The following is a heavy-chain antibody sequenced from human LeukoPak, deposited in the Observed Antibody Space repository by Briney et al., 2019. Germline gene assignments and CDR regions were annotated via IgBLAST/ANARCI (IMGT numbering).Heavy chain of an antibody. CDR2: INHSGST. V-gene: IGHV4-34*01. CDR3: ARTIGRIAARLKRAFDY. Sequence: SETLSLTCAVYGGSFSGYYWSWIRQPPGKGLEWIGEINHSGSTNYSPSLKSRVTISVDTSKNQFSLKLSSVTAADTAVYYCARTIGRIAARLKRAFDYWGQGTLVTVSS. CDR1: GGSFSGYY. D-gene: IGHD6-6*01. J-gene: IGHJ4*02.